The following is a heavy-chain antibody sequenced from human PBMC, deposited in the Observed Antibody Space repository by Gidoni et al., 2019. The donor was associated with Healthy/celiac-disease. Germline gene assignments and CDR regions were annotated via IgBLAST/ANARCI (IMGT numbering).Heavy chain of an antibody. CDR1: GYSLTELS. CDR3: ATDLYSGDAFDI. V-gene: IGHV1-24*01. J-gene: IGHJ3*02. Sequence: QVQLVQSGAEVNKPGASVKVSCQVSGYSLTELSMHWVRQAPGKGLEWMGGFDPEDGETIYAQKFQGRVTMTEDTSTDTAYMELSSLRSEDTAVYYCATDLYSGDAFDIWGQGTMVTVSS. CDR2: FDPEDGET. D-gene: IGHD2-21*01.